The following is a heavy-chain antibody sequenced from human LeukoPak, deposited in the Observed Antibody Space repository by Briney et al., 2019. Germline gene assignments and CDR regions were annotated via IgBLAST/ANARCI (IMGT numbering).Heavy chain of an antibody. CDR3: ARDYSIRVAASSYGMDV. CDR2: MNPNSGNT. J-gene: IGHJ6*02. V-gene: IGHV1-18*01. D-gene: IGHD6-19*01. Sequence: ASVKVSCKASGYTFTSYGISWVRQAPGQGLEWMGWMNPNSGNTGYAQNFQGRVTMTTDTTTSTAYTELRSLRSDDTAVYYCARDYSIRVAASSYGMDVWGQGTTVTVSS. CDR1: GYTFTSYG.